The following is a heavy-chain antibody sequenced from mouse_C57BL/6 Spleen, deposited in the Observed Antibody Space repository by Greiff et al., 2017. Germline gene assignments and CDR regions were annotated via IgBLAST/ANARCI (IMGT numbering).Heavy chain of an antibody. Sequence: QVQLQQPGAELVQPGASVTMSCTASGYTFTSYWITWVQQRPGQGLEWIGDIYPGSGSTNYNEKFKSKTTLTVNTSSSTAYMQLSSLTYEDSAVYYCARWDDFDYWGQGTTLTVSS. CDR2: IYPGSGST. V-gene: IGHV1-55*01. J-gene: IGHJ2*01. CDR3: ARWDDFDY. CDR1: GYTFTSYW. D-gene: IGHD4-1*01.